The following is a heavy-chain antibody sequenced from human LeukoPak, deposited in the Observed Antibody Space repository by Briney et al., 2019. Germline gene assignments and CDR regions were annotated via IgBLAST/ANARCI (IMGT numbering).Heavy chain of an antibody. CDR3: ARGSMGIAAAGTDY. D-gene: IGHD6-13*01. Sequence: GGSLRLSCAAARFTFSSYEMNWVRQAPGKGLEWVSYISSSGSTIYYADSVKGRFTISRDNAKNSLYLQMNSLRAEDTAVYYCARGSMGIAAAGTDYWGQGTLVTVSS. V-gene: IGHV3-48*03. CDR1: RFTFSSYE. CDR2: ISSSGSTI. J-gene: IGHJ4*02.